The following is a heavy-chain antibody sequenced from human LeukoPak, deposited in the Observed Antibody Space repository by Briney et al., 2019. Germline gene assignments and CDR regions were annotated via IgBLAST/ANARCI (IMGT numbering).Heavy chain of an antibody. D-gene: IGHD6-19*01. J-gene: IGHJ4*02. CDR1: GYTFTGYY. CDR2: INPNSGGT. V-gene: IGHV1-2*02. Sequence: ASLKLCCKASGYTFTGYYMHWVRQAPGQGLEWVGWINPNSGGTNYAQKFQGRVTMTRDTSISTAYMELSRLRSDDTAVYYCARATYIAVAGMYFDYWGQGPLVTVSS. CDR3: ARATYIAVAGMYFDY.